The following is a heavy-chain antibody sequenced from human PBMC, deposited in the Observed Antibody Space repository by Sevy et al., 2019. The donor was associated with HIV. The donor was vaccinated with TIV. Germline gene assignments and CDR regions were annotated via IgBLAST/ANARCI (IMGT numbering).Heavy chain of an antibody. D-gene: IGHD5-12*01. CDR1: GFTFSSYD. V-gene: IGHV3-13*05. CDR3: ARSGGYSDYGMDV. J-gene: IGHJ6*02. Sequence: GGYLRLSCVASGFTFSSYDMHWVRQVTGKGLEWVSGVGPAGDPFYPGSVKGRFTISREKAKNSFYLQMNSLRAGDTAVYYCARSGGYSDYGMDVWGQGTTVTVSS. CDR2: VGPAGDP.